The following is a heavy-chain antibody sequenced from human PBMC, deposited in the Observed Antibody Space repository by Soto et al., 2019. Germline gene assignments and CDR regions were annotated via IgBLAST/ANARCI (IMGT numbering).Heavy chain of an antibody. Sequence: ASVKVSCKTSGYTFSSYAISWVRQAPGQGLEWMGGIIPIFGTANYAQKFQGRVTITADESTSTAYMELSSLRSEDTAVYYCASWEYCSGGSCYHSRLFDPWGQGTLVTVSS. CDR3: ASWEYCSGGSCYHSRLFDP. CDR1: GYTFSSYA. D-gene: IGHD2-15*01. V-gene: IGHV1-69*13. J-gene: IGHJ5*02. CDR2: IIPIFGTA.